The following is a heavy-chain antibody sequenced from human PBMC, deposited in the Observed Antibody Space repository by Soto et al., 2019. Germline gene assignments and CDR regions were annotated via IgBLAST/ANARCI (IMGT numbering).Heavy chain of an antibody. Sequence: QVQLVQSGAEVKKPGASVMVSCRASGYTLTSHYMHWVRQAPGQGLGWLGMIDPSGGATTYAQKFQVRVTITRETSPSTVYMELSSLRPEDTAVYSCSRGLVQWLFDYWGQGTLVIVSS. V-gene: IGHV1-46*03. CDR1: GYTLTSHY. CDR2: IDPSGGAT. CDR3: SRGLVQWLFDY. J-gene: IGHJ4*02. D-gene: IGHD6-19*01.